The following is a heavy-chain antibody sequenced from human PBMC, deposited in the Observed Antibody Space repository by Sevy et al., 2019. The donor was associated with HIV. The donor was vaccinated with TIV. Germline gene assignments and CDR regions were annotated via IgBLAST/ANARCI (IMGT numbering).Heavy chain of an antibody. V-gene: IGHV3-53*01. CDR1: GFTVSSNY. D-gene: IGHD3-22*01. Sequence: GGSLRLSCAASGFTVSSNYMTWVRQAPGKGLEWVSVIYTGGSTYYAESVKGRFTISRYNSKNTVYLRMNSLRAEDTAVYYCARGSTYYYDDSGYSTRGDAFDIWGQGTMVTVSS. CDR3: ARGSTYYYDDSGYSTRGDAFDI. J-gene: IGHJ3*02. CDR2: IYTGGST.